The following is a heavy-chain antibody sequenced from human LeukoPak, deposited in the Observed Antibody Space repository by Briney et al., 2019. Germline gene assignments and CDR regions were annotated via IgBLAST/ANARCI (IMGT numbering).Heavy chain of an antibody. J-gene: IGHJ4*02. V-gene: IGHV3-74*01. CDR2: INSDGSGT. Sequence: GGSLRLSCAASGFTFSSYWMHWVRQAPGKGLVWVSRINSDGSGTSYADSVKGRFTISRDNAKNTLYLQMNSLRAEDTAVYYCARERYYYGSGSLLDYWGQGTLVTVSS. D-gene: IGHD3-10*01. CDR1: GFTFSSYW. CDR3: ARERYYYGSGSLLDY.